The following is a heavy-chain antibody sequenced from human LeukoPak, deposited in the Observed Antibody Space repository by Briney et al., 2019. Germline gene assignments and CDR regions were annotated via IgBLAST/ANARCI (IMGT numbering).Heavy chain of an antibody. CDR2: IYYSGST. V-gene: IGHV4-59*08. Sequence: SETLSLTCTVSGGSISSYYWSWIRQPPGKGLEWIGYIYYSGSTNYNPSLKSRVTISVDASKNQFSLKLSSVTAADTAVYYCARSRYGDLDYWGQGTLVTVSS. J-gene: IGHJ4*02. D-gene: IGHD4-17*01. CDR1: GGSISSYY. CDR3: ARSRYGDLDY.